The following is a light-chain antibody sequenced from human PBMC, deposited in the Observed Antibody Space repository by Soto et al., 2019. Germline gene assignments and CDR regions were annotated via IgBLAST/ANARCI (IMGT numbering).Light chain of an antibody. Sequence: DIVMTQSPLSLPVTPGEPASISCRSSQSLLHSNGYNYLDWYLQKPGQSPQLLIYLGSSRASGVPDRFSGSGSGTDFTLIISRVEAEDVGVYYCMQALQTPYTFCQGTKLEIK. CDR1: QSLLHSNGYNY. CDR2: LGS. CDR3: MQALQTPYT. J-gene: IGKJ2*01. V-gene: IGKV2-28*01.